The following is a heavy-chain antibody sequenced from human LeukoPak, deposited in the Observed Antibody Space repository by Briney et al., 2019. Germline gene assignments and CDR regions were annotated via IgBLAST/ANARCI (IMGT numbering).Heavy chain of an antibody. CDR3: ARVWYYDFWSGYSCLDY. Sequence: GESLRLSCAASGFSVSNKYMSWVRQAPGKGLEWVSSISSTSSNTYCADSLKGRFTISRDNAKNSLYLQMNSLRAEDTAVYYCARVWYYDFWSGYSCLDYWGQGTLVTVSS. V-gene: IGHV3-21*01. J-gene: IGHJ4*02. CDR1: GFSVSNKY. CDR2: ISSTSSNT. D-gene: IGHD3-3*01.